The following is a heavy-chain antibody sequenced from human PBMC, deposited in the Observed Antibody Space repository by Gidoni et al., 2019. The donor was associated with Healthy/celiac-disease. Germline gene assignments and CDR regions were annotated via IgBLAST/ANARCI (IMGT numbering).Heavy chain of an antibody. CDR1: GGTISSYY. CDR3: ARHSRCSSTSCYYGFDY. D-gene: IGHD2-2*01. CDR2: IFHTGST. J-gene: IGHJ4*02. Sequence: QVQLQESGPGLVKPSETLFLPCTVSGGTISSYYWSWIRQPPGKGLEWIGYIFHTGSTNYNPSLKSRVTISVDTSKNQFSLKLSSVTAADTAVYYCARHSRCSSTSCYYGFDYWGQGTLVTVSS. V-gene: IGHV4-59*08.